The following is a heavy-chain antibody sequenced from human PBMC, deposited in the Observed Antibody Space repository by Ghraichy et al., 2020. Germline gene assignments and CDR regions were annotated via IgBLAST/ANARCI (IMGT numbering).Heavy chain of an antibody. D-gene: IGHD4-17*01. Sequence: SETLSLTCAVYGGSFSAYNWNWIRQAPGKGLEWIGEIIHSGTSNYNPSLKSRVTISADTSKRQVSLKLSSVTAADTAIYYCARFVATETTLEFAYWGQRTLVTVSS. CDR1: GGSFSAYN. V-gene: IGHV4-34*12. CDR2: IIHSGTS. CDR3: ARFVATETTLEFAY. J-gene: IGHJ4*02.